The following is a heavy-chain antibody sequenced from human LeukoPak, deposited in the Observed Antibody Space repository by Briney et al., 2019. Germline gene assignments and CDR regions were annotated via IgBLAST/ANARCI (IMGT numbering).Heavy chain of an antibody. CDR1: GYTFTSNN. V-gene: IGHV1-8*01. CDR2: MSPNNGNT. J-gene: IGHJ6*04. Sequence: ASVKVSCKASGYTFTSNNIDWVRQAPGQGLEWMGWMSPNNGNTGYAQKFQGSVTMTRDISITTAYMELSSLGSEDTAVYYCARAVTNYNPLDVWGKGTSVTVSS. CDR3: ARAVTNYNPLDV. D-gene: IGHD4/OR15-4a*01.